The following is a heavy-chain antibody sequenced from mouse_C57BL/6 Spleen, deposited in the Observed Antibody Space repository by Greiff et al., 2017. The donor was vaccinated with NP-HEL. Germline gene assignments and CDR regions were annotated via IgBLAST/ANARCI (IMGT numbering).Heavy chain of an antibody. D-gene: IGHD2-1*01. CDR2: IWSGGST. CDR3: ARYGNYADDTYFDY. J-gene: IGHJ2*01. CDR1: GFSLTSYG. V-gene: IGHV2-2*01. Sequence: QVQLKESGPGLVQPSQSLSITCTVSGFSLTSYGVHWVRQSPGKGLEWLGVIWSGGSTDYNAAFISRLSISKDNSKSQVFFKMNSLQADDTAIYYCARYGNYADDTYFDYWGQGTTLTVSS.